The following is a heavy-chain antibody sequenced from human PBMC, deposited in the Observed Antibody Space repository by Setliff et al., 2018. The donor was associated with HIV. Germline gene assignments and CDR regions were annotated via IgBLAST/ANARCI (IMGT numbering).Heavy chain of an antibody. J-gene: IGHJ4*02. V-gene: IGHV1-3*01. CDR1: GYSFTSYG. CDR3: ARGYCSSSSCYFWRGYYFDS. D-gene: IGHD2-2*01. CDR2: IHADTGDT. Sequence: ASVKVFCKASGYSFTSYGLHRVRQAPGQRLEWMGWIHADTGDTKYSQNFQGRVTITRDTSANTAYMELSSLRSEDTAVYYCARGYCSSSSCYFWRGYYFDSWGQGTLVTVSS.